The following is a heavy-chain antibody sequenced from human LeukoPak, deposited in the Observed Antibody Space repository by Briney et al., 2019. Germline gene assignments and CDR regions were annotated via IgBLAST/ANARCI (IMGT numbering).Heavy chain of an antibody. CDR2: ISGYNGNT. CDR1: GYTFTIYG. Sequence: ASVKVSCKASGYTFTIYGISWVRQAPGQGLEWMGWISGYNGNTNYAQNLQGRVTMTIDTSTSTAYMELRSLRSDDTAVYYCARDPAFRGAQMEYWGQGTLVTVSS. D-gene: IGHD3-10*01. J-gene: IGHJ4*02. V-gene: IGHV1-18*01. CDR3: ARDPAFRGAQMEY.